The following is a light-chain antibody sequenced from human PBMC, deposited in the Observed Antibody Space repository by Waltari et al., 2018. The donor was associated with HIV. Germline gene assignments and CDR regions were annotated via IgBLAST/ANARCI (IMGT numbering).Light chain of an antibody. V-gene: IGKV3-11*01. Sequence: EIVLTQSPATLSLSPGERATLSCRASQSVSTYLAWYQQRPGQAPRLLIYGASNRATGIPVRFSGSGSGTDFTLTISSLEPEDFAGYYCQQRSNWLSLSFGGGTKVEIK. CDR1: QSVSTY. CDR3: QQRSNWLSLS. J-gene: IGKJ4*01. CDR2: GAS.